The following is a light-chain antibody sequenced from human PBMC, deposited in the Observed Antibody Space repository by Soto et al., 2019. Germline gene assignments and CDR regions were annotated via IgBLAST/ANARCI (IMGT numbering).Light chain of an antibody. J-gene: IGKJ1*01. V-gene: IGKV3-20*01. Sequence: EVVLTQSPGTLSLSPGERATLSCRASQSVSSNYLAWCQQKPGQAPRLLIYGASSRATGIPDRFSGSGSGTDFTLTISRLEPEDFPVYYCQQYGSSPWTFGQWTKLEIK. CDR1: QSVSSNY. CDR3: QQYGSSPWT. CDR2: GAS.